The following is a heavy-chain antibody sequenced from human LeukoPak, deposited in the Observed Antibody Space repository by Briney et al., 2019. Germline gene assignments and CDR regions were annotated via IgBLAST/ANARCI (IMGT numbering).Heavy chain of an antibody. D-gene: IGHD3-9*01. V-gene: IGHV3-23*01. J-gene: IGHJ4*02. CDR2: ISGSGGST. CDR1: GFTFSSYG. Sequence: PGGSLRLSCAASGFTFSSYGMSWVRQAPGKGLEWVSAISGSGGSTYYADSVKGRFTISRDNSKNTLYLQMNSLRAEDTAVYYCARGDFLRYFDWLEPEKLFDYWGQGTLVTVSS. CDR3: ARGDFLRYFDWLEPEKLFDY.